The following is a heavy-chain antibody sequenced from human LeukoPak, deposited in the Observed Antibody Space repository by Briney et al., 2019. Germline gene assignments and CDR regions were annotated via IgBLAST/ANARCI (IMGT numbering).Heavy chain of an antibody. J-gene: IGHJ4*02. V-gene: IGHV4-39*01. CDR1: GGXISTDSYY. CDR3: ASVRSGSHYFDY. CDR2: VSYSGST. D-gene: IGHD1-26*01. Sequence: PSETLSLTCTVSGGXISTDSYYRGWFRQPPGKGLERIGSVSYSGSTYYNPSLKSRVTIFVDTSKNQFSLNLSSVTAADTAVYYCASVRSGSHYFDYWGQGTLVTVSS.